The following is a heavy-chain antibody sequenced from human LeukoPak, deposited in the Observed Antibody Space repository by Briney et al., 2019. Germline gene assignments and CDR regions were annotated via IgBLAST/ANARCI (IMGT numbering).Heavy chain of an antibody. Sequence: PSETLSLTCTVSGGSISGHYWTWIRQPPGKGLEWIGQIHYSGRPDYNPSLKSRVTISVDTSKNQLSLKVTSVTGADTAVFYCARENSGSYREFDYWGQGTLVTVSS. CDR1: GGSISGHY. V-gene: IGHV4-59*11. D-gene: IGHD1-26*01. CDR2: IHYSGRP. J-gene: IGHJ4*02. CDR3: ARENSGSYREFDY.